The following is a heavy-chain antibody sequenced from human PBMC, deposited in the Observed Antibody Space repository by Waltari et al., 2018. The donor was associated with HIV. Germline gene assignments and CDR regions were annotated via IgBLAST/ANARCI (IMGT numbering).Heavy chain of an antibody. J-gene: IGHJ4*02. D-gene: IGHD1-26*01. V-gene: IGHV3-74*01. CDR3: ARGVGSAYYFDH. CDR2: INTDGSGT. CDR1: GFTCGSYW. Sequence: EVQLVDSGGGLVQPGGSLRVSCPASGFTCGSYWMHLVRQAPGKGLVWVSVINTDGSGTNYADSVKGRFTISRDNAKNTLYLQMNSLRAEDTAVYYCARGVGSAYYFDHWGQGTLVTVSS.